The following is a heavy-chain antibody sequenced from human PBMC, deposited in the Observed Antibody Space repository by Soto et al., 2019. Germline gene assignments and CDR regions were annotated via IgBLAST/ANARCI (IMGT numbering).Heavy chain of an antibody. Sequence: QVQLQQWGAGLLKPSETLSLTCAVYGGSFSGYYWSWIRQPPGKGLEWIGEINHSGSTNYNPSLKSRVTIAVDTSKNQFSLKLSSGTAADTAVYYCARWSGSYYGLYYYDGMDVWGQGTTVTVSS. J-gene: IGHJ6*02. CDR1: GGSFSGYY. CDR2: INHSGST. CDR3: ARWSGSYYGLYYYDGMDV. V-gene: IGHV4-34*01. D-gene: IGHD1-26*01.